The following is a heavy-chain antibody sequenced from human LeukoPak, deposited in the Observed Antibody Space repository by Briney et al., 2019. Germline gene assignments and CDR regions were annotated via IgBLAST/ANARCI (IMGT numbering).Heavy chain of an antibody. J-gene: IGHJ4*02. D-gene: IGHD3-3*01. CDR1: GFTFSSYA. CDR3: AKEESRHDFWSGYHRVYFDY. CDR2: ISGSGGST. Sequence: PGGSLRLSCAASGFTFSSYAMGWVRQAPGKGLEWVSAISGSGGSTYYADSVKGRFTISRDNSKNTLYLQMNSLRAEDTAVYYCAKEESRHDFWSGYHRVYFDYWGQGTLVTVSS. V-gene: IGHV3-23*01.